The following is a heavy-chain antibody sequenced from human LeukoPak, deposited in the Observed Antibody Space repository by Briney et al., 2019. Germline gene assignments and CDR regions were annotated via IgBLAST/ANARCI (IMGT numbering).Heavy chain of an antibody. CDR3: AREASRRIAVAGTPNDY. J-gene: IGHJ4*02. CDR2: INPSGGST. V-gene: IGHV1-46*01. Sequence: GASVKVSCKASGYTFTSYHMHWVRQAPGQGLEWVGIINPSGGSTSYAQKFQGRVTMTRDTSTSTVYMELSSLRSEDTAVYYCAREASRRIAVAGTPNDYWGQGTLVTVSS. D-gene: IGHD6-19*01. CDR1: GYTFTSYH.